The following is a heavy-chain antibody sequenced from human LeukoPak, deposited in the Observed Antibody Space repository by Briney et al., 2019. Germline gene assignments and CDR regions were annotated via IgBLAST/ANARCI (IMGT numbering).Heavy chain of an antibody. Sequence: SETLSLTCTVSGYSISSGYYWGWIRQSPGKGLEWIANMYHSGLIYYNPSLRSRITISLDRSKQKFSLKLTSVTAADTAVYFCARGAEYYAIWRGYAGYSDYWGQGISVTVSS. D-gene: IGHD3-3*01. CDR1: GYSISSGYY. V-gene: IGHV4-38-2*02. J-gene: IGHJ4*02. CDR3: ARGAEYYAIWRGYAGYSDY. CDR2: MYHSGLI.